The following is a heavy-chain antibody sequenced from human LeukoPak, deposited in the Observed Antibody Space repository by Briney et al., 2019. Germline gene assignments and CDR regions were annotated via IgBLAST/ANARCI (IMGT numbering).Heavy chain of an antibody. CDR3: AKDPEKTHLGVFGYFDY. D-gene: IGHD6-13*01. CDR2: ISGSGGST. V-gene: IGHV3-23*01. Sequence: GGSLRLSCAASGFTLSSYAMSWVRQAPGKGLGWVSAISGSGGSTYYADSVKGRFTISRDNSKNTLYLQMNSLRAEDTAVYYCAKDPEKTHLGVFGYFDYWGQGTLVTVSS. J-gene: IGHJ4*02. CDR1: GFTLSSYA.